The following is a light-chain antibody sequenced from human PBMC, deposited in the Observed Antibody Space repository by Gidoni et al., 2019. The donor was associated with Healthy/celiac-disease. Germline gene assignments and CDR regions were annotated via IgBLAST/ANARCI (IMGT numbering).Light chain of an antibody. CDR2: GKS. CDR3: QSDDSSLSAV. Sequence: QSVLTQPHSVSGAPGQRVTISCTGSSSNIGAGYDVHWYQPLPGKAPKLLIYGKSKRPSGVPARFSGSKSGTSASLAITGLQAEDEADYYCQSDDSSLSAVFGGGTKLTVL. V-gene: IGLV1-40*01. CDR1: SSNIGAGYD. J-gene: IGLJ2*01.